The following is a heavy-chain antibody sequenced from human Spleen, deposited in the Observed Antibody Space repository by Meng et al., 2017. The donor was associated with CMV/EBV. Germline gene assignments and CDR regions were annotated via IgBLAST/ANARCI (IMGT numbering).Heavy chain of an antibody. CDR3: ARVMKGGSCSSTSCYRRGWFDP. V-gene: IGHV1-8*01. J-gene: IGHJ5*02. CDR2: MNSNSGNA. D-gene: IGHD2-2*02. Sequence: ASVKVSCKASGYTFTSHDINWVRQATGQGLEWMGWMNSNSGNAGYAQKFQGRVTMTRNTSISTAYMELSSLRSEDTAVYYCARVMKGGSCSSTSCYRRGWFDPWGQGTLVTVSS. CDR1: GYTFTSHD.